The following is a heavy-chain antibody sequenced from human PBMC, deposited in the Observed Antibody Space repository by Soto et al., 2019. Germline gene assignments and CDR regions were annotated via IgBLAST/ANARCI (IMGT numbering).Heavy chain of an antibody. J-gene: IGHJ4*02. CDR3: ARVKAVKSDY. Sequence: ASVKVSCKASGYTFTEYPIHWVRQAPGQGLEWMGWIDTGSGKARFSQNFKGRVTLSRDTSAATAYMDLRNLRPEDTAVYFCARVKAVKSDYWGREPWSPSPQ. D-gene: IGHD4-17*01. V-gene: IGHV1-3*04. CDR1: GYTFTEYP. CDR2: IDTGSGKA.